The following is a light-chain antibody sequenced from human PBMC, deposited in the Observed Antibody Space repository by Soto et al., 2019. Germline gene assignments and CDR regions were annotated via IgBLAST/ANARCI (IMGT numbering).Light chain of an antibody. CDR3: QQYGTSVA. V-gene: IGKV3D-20*01. CDR2: DTS. CDR1: QTVGGGY. Sequence: ILLTQSPANISLSPGERATLSCGDSQTVGGGYLAWYQQKPGLAPRLLIYDTSTRAAGIPDRFSGAGSGTDFTITLSRLAPDYVAVYYCQQYGTSVAFGQGSKLQI. J-gene: IGKJ2*01.